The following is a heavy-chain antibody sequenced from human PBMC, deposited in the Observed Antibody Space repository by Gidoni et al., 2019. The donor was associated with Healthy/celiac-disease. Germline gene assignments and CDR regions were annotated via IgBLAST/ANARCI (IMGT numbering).Heavy chain of an antibody. CDR3: AKSSGYYASWFDP. J-gene: IGHJ5*02. Sequence: QVQLVQSGAEVKKPAASVKVSCKASGYTFTGYYMHWVRQAPGQGLEWMGWINPNSGGTNYAQKLQGRVTMTRDTSISTAYMELSRLRSDDTAVYYCAKSSGYYASWFDPWGQGTLVTVSS. CDR2: INPNSGGT. V-gene: IGHV1-2*02. CDR1: GYTFTGYY. D-gene: IGHD3-22*01.